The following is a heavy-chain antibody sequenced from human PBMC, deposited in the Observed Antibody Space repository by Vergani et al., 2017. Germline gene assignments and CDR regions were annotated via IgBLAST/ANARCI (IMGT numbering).Heavy chain of an antibody. V-gene: IGHV4-39*01. CDR2: IYYSGST. Sequence: QLQLHKSGPGLVKPSETLSLTCTLSGGSISSSSHFWGWPRQTPGKGLEWIGCIYYSGSTYYNPSLKSRVSISVDTSKNQFSLKLSSVTAADSAVYYCARHDSGHYDSSYYGLDVWGQGTTVTVSS. J-gene: IGHJ6*01. CDR1: GGSISSSSHF. CDR3: ARHDSGHYDSSYYGLDV. D-gene: IGHD3-16*01.